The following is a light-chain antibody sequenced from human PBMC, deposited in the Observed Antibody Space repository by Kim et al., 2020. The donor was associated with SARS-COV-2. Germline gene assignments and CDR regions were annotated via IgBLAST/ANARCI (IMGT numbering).Light chain of an antibody. CDR2: GAS. J-gene: IGKJ1*01. Sequence: SPGERATLSCRASQSVSSSYLAWYQQKPGQAPRHLIYGASSRATGIPDRFSGSGSGTDFTLTISRLEPEDFAVYYCQQYGSSPRTFGQGTKVDIK. CDR1: QSVSSSY. CDR3: QQYGSSPRT. V-gene: IGKV3-20*01.